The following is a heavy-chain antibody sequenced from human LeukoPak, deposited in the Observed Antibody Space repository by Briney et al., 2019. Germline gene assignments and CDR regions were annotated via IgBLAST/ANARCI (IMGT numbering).Heavy chain of an antibody. D-gene: IGHD1-26*01. Sequence: PGGSLRLSCAASGCTFSSSWMHWVCQAPEKGLERVADIKCDGSEKYYVDSVKGRFTVSGDNSKNTLYLQMSSLTAADTAVYYCAKDRSIGTYYTFDHWGQGTLVTVSS. J-gene: IGHJ4*02. CDR2: IKCDGSEK. CDR3: AKDRSIGTYYTFDH. CDR1: GCTFSSSW. V-gene: IGHV3-52*01.